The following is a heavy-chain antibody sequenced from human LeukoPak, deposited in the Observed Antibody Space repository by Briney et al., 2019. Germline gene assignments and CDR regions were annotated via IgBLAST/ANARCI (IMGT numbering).Heavy chain of an antibody. J-gene: IGHJ6*03. V-gene: IGHV4-59*12. CDR1: GGSFSGYY. CDR3: ARDSHYYDSSGYFPLYYYMDV. CDR2: IYYSGST. Sequence: PSETLSLTCAVYGGSFSGYYWSWIRQPPGKGLEWIGYIYYSGSTYYNPSLKSRVTISVDTSKNQFSLKLSSVTAADTAVYYCARDSHYYDSSGYFPLYYYMDVWGKGTTVNVSS. D-gene: IGHD3-22*01.